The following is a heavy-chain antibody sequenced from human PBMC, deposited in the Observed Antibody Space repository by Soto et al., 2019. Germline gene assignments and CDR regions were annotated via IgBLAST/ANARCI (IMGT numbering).Heavy chain of an antibody. V-gene: IGHV4-39*01. J-gene: IGHJ4*02. D-gene: IGHD2-15*01. Sequence: SETLSLTCTVSGGSISSSSYYWGWIRQPPGKGLEWIGSIYYSGSTYYNPSLKSRVTISADTSKNQFSLELSSVTAADTAIYYCARGYCSGGSCGFFDSWGQGMLVTVSS. CDR3: ARGYCSGGSCGFFDS. CDR1: GGSISSSSYY. CDR2: IYYSGST.